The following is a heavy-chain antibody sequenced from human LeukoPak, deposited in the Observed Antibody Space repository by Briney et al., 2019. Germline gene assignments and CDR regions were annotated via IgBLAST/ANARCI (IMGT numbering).Heavy chain of an antibody. D-gene: IGHD6-19*01. CDR1: GGSFSGYY. Sequence: SETLSLTCAVYGGSFSGYYWNWIRQPPGKGLEWIGYIYYSGSTNYNPSLKSRVTISVDTSKNQFSLKLSSVTAADTAVYYCASSYSSGWYSPFGYWGQGTRVTVSS. CDR2: IYYSGST. J-gene: IGHJ4*02. V-gene: IGHV4-59*08. CDR3: ASSYSSGWYSPFGY.